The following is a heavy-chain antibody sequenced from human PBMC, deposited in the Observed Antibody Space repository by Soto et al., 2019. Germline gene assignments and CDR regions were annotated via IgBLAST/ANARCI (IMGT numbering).Heavy chain of an antibody. D-gene: IGHD3-22*01. CDR3: TTPLTYYYDSSGYFDAFDI. CDR2: IKSKTDGGTT. J-gene: IGHJ3*02. Sequence: EVQLVESGGGLVKPGGSLRLSCAASGFTFSNAWMNWVRQAPGKGLEWVGRIKSKTDGGTTDYAAPVKGRFTISRDDSKNTLYLQMNSLKTEDTAVYYCTTPLTYYYDSSGYFDAFDICGQGTMVTVSS. V-gene: IGHV3-15*07. CDR1: GFTFSNAW.